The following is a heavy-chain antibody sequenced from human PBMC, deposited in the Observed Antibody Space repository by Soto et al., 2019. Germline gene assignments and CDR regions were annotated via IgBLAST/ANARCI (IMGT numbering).Heavy chain of an antibody. J-gene: IGHJ4*02. CDR1: GFTFSSYA. D-gene: IGHD1-26*01. Sequence: EVQLLESGGGLVQPGGSLRLSCAASGFTFSSYAMRWVRQAPGKGLEWVSAIGGSGGSTYYADSVKGRFTISRDNSKNTLYLQMNSLRAEDTVVYYCARLGSGSYYAYWGKGTLVTVSS. CDR3: ARLGSGSYYAY. CDR2: IGGSGGST. V-gene: IGHV3-23*01.